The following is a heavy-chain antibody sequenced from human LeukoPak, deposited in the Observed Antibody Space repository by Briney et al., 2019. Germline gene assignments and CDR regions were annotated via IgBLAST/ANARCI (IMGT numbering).Heavy chain of an antibody. CDR1: GFTFSNAW. D-gene: IGHD3-10*01. CDR3: TTGPLWFGELSDY. Sequence: GGSLRLSCAASGFTFSNAWMSWVRQAPGKGPEWVGRIKSKTDGGTTDYAAPVKGRFTISRDDSKNTLYLQMNSLKTEDTAVYYCTTGPLWFGELSDYWGQGTLVTVSS. J-gene: IGHJ4*02. CDR2: IKSKTDGGTT. V-gene: IGHV3-15*01.